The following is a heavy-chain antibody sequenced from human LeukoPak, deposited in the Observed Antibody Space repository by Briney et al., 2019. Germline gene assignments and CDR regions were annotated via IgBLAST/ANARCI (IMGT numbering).Heavy chain of an antibody. Sequence: GGSLRLSGAASGFTFSKFTMNWVRQAPGKGLEWVSAIYGSGGSEYADSVKGRFTISRDNSKNTVYLQMNSLRAEDTAVYYCAKDRLPDGVWSIDYWGQGTLVTVSS. J-gene: IGHJ4*02. CDR2: IYGSGGSE. V-gene: IGHV3-23*01. D-gene: IGHD2-8*02. CDR3: AKDRLPDGVWSIDY. CDR1: GFTFSKFT.